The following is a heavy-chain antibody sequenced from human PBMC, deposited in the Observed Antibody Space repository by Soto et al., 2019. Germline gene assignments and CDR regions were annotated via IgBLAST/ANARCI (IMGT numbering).Heavy chain of an antibody. Sequence: PGGPLRLSCGASGFSFSIYAMHWVRQAPGKGQEWVAVISYEVTNKYYTDSVKGRFTVSRDNSKNTLYLQMNNLSADDTSLYYCVRDRVFSFDNWFDPWGQGTLVTVSS. V-gene: IGHV3-30*04. D-gene: IGHD3-9*01. CDR3: VRDRVFSFDNWFDP. CDR1: GFSFSIYA. CDR2: ISYEVTNK. J-gene: IGHJ5*02.